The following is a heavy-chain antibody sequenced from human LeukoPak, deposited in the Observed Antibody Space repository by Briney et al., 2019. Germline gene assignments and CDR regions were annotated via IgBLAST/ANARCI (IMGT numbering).Heavy chain of an antibody. Sequence: GGSLRLSCAASGFTFSDQSMNWVRQAPGKGLEWVSSISANSLHIFYADSVKGRFTISRDNAKSSLYLQMNNLRVEDTAVYYCVGPDSQFDCWGQGTLVTVSS. CDR2: ISANSLHI. V-gene: IGHV3-21*01. D-gene: IGHD3-10*01. J-gene: IGHJ4*02. CDR3: VGPDSQFDC. CDR1: GFTFSDQS.